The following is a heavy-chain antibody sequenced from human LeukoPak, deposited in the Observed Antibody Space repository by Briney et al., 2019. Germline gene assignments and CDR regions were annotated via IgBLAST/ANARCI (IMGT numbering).Heavy chain of an antibody. CDR2: IKQDGNEK. Sequence: GGSLRLSCAASGFIVRNDWMSWVRQVPGRGLEWVAHIKQDGNEKHYVDSVEGRFTLSRDDSKNSLYLQMYSLRVDDSAVYYCARGPNYGDRVDYFDYWGQGTLVTVSS. CDR3: ARGPNYGDRVDYFDY. V-gene: IGHV3-7*01. D-gene: IGHD4-17*01. CDR1: GFIVRNDW. J-gene: IGHJ4*02.